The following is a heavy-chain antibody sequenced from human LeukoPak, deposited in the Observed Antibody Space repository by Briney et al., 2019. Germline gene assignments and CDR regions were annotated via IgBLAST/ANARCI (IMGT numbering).Heavy chain of an antibody. J-gene: IGHJ4*02. D-gene: IGHD1-1*01. CDR1: GFSFSRHW. CDR3: VRGTFDWKGVDF. V-gene: IGHV3-7*01. CDR2: VSGDRRRT. Sequence: GGSLRLSCGVSGFSFSRHWMHWVRQAPGKGLECVAKVSGDRRRTDYAESANGRFAVSRDNARNSLHLDMSSLRADDTAVYYCVRGTFDWKGVDFWGQGSLVTVSS.